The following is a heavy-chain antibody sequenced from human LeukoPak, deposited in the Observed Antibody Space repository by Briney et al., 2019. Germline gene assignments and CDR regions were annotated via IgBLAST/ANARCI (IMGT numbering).Heavy chain of an antibody. D-gene: IGHD1-14*01. CDR2: ISAGSGTV. J-gene: IGHJ2*01. CDR1: GPSLSSNN. V-gene: IGHV3-48*04. CDR3: TKDLGLRRMI. Sequence: GGSLRLSCAASGPSLSSNNMHGVRQSPGGGLEWLSYISAGSGTVFSADSVKGRFSISRDNARESLFLQMNSLRVDDTAVYYCTKDLGLRRMIWGRGTLVIVSS.